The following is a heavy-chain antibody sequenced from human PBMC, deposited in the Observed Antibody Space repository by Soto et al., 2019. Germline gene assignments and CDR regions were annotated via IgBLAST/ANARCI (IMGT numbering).Heavy chain of an antibody. V-gene: IGHV1-2*04. Sequence: ASVKVSCKASGYTFTGYYMHWVRQAPGQGLEWMGWINPNSGGTNYAQKFQGWVTMTRDTPISTAYMELSRLRSDDTAVYYCARVRSGGICSSTSCYGPHDWFDPWGQGTLVTVSS. D-gene: IGHD2-2*01. CDR3: ARVRSGGICSSTSCYGPHDWFDP. CDR1: GYTFTGYY. CDR2: INPNSGGT. J-gene: IGHJ5*02.